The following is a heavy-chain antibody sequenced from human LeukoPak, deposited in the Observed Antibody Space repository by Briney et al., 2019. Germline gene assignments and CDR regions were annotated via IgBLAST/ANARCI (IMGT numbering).Heavy chain of an antibody. Sequence: ASVKVSCKASGYTFTGYYMHWVRQAPGQGLEWMGRINPNSGGTNYAQKFQGRVTMTGDTSISTAYMELSRLRSDDTAVYYCARSLTYYYDSSGYYFDYWGQGTLVTVSS. J-gene: IGHJ4*02. CDR3: ARSLTYYYDSSGYYFDY. CDR2: INPNSGGT. D-gene: IGHD3-22*01. V-gene: IGHV1-2*06. CDR1: GYTFTGYY.